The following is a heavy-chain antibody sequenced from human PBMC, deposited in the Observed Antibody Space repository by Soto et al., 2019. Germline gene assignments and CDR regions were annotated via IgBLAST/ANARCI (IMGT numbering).Heavy chain of an antibody. V-gene: IGHV1-69*06. CDR1: RGTFSSNA. D-gene: IGHD3-9*01. Sequence: QVQLVQSGTELRKPGSSVKVSCKVSRGTFSSNAIRWLRQAPGQGLEWIGVIVPVLGSTTYSEKFQGRLTITADKSTSTAYMELSSLRSDDTAVYYCAIERRRGLLTGYDYYGMNVWGQGTTVIVSS. J-gene: IGHJ6*02. CDR2: IVPVLGST. CDR3: AIERRRGLLTGYDYYGMNV.